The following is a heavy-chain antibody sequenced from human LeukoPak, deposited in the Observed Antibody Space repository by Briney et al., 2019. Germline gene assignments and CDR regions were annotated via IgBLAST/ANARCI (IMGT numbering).Heavy chain of an antibody. CDR3: ALAVDTAMVFRS. D-gene: IGHD5-18*01. CDR2: IFYSGST. V-gene: IGHV4-39*07. CDR1: GGSISTSNYY. Sequence: PSETLSLTCTVSGGSISTSNYYWGWIRQPPGKGLEWIGNIFYSGSTYYSPSLRSRVTISLDTSRNQFSLKLSSVTAADTAVYYCALAVDTAMVFRSWGQGTLVTVSS. J-gene: IGHJ5*02.